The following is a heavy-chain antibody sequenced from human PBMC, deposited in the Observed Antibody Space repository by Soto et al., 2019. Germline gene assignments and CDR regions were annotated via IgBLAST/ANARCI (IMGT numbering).Heavy chain of an antibody. CDR2: ISYDGSNK. CDR3: ARGHGPGRINRCYYYGMDV. Sequence: GGSLRLSCAASGFTFSSYAVHWVRQAPGKGLEWVAVISYDGSNKYYADSVKGRFTISRDNSKNTLYLQMNSLRAEDTAVYYCARGHGPGRINRCYYYGMDVWGQGTTVTVSS. J-gene: IGHJ6*02. V-gene: IGHV3-30-3*01. D-gene: IGHD2-15*01. CDR1: GFTFSSYA.